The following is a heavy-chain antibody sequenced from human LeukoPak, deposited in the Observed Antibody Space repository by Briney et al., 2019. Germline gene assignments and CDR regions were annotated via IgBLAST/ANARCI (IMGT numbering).Heavy chain of an antibody. CDR3: AKGPYDFWSGWWFDP. V-gene: IGHV3-21*01. CDR2: ISSSSSYI. CDR1: GFTFSSYS. D-gene: IGHD3-3*01. Sequence: GGSLRLSCAASGFTFSSYSMNWVRQAPGKGLEWVSSISSSSSYIYYADSVKGRFTISRDNAKNSLYLQMNSLRVEDTAVYYCAKGPYDFWSGWWFDPWGQGTLVTVSS. J-gene: IGHJ5*01.